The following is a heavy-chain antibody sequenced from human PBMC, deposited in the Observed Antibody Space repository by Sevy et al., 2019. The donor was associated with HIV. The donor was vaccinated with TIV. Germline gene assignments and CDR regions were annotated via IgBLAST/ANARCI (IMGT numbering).Heavy chain of an antibody. D-gene: IGHD3-10*01. V-gene: IGHV2-5*02. CDR3: AHSAYYDGSGSDTFGY. CDR2: IYCDDDK. J-gene: IGHJ4*02. CDR1: GFSLSTSGVG. Sequence: SGPTLVHPTQTLTLTCTFSGFSLSTSGVGVGWIRQPPGKALEWLALIYCDDDKRYSPSPKSRLTITKDTFKNQRVLTMTNMDPVDTATYDGAHSAYYDGSGSDTFGYWGQGTLVTVSS.